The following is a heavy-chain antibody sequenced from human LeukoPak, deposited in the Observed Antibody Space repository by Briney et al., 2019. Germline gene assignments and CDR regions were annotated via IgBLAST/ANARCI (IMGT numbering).Heavy chain of an antibody. D-gene: IGHD3-22*01. CDR3: ARDDYDSSGDYGMDV. V-gene: IGHV3-21*01. J-gene: IGHJ6*02. CDR2: ISSSSSYI. Sequence: PGGSLRLSCAASGFTFSSYSMNWVRQAPGKGLEWVSSISSSSSYIYYADSVKGRFTISRDNSKNTLYLQMNSLRAEDTAVYYCARDDYDSSGDYGMDVWGQGTTVTVSS. CDR1: GFTFSSYS.